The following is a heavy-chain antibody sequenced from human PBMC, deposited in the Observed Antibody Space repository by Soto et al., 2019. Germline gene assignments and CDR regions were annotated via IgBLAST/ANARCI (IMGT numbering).Heavy chain of an antibody. CDR3: AKDIFSDSGYALPNGYFDY. D-gene: IGHD5-12*01. CDR1: GFTFSSYG. CDR2: ISYDGSNK. V-gene: IGHV3-30*18. Sequence: QVQLVESGGGVVQPGRSLRLSCAASGFTFSSYGMHWVRQAPGKGLEWVAVISYDGSNKYYADSVKGRFTISRDNSKNTLYLQMNSLRAEDTAVYYCAKDIFSDSGYALPNGYFDYWGQGTLVTVSS. J-gene: IGHJ4*02.